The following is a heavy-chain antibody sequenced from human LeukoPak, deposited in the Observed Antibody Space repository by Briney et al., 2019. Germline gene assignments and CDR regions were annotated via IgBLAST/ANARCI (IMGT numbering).Heavy chain of an antibody. CDR1: GFTFSSYA. CDR3: AKKEFFYDYVWGSYRLGDAFDI. Sequence: GGSLRLSCAASGFTFSSYAMSWVRQAPGKGLEWVSAISGSGGSTYYADSVKGRFTISRDNSKNTLYLKMNSLRAEDTAVYYCAKKEFFYDYVWGSYRLGDAFDIWGQGTMVTVSS. D-gene: IGHD3-16*02. J-gene: IGHJ3*02. V-gene: IGHV3-23*01. CDR2: ISGSGGST.